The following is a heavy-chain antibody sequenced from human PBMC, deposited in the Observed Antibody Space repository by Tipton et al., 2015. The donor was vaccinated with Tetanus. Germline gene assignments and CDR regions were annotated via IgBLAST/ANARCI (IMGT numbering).Heavy chain of an antibody. J-gene: IGHJ3*01. CDR3: VRREVIVTFGFDV. Sequence: TLSLTCTVSGGSTHSHYWSWIRQSAAKGLEWIGRIYSGGTTNYNPSLKSRVFMSMDTSKNQFSLELSSVTVADTAVYFCVRREVIVTFGFDVWGQGTRVNVSS. V-gene: IGHV4-4*07. CDR2: IYSGGTT. CDR1: GGSTHSHY. D-gene: IGHD3-16*01.